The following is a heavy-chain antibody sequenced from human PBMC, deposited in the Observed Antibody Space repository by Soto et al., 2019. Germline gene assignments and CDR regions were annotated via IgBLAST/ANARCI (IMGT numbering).Heavy chain of an antibody. Sequence: PSETLSLTCTVSGGSISSGGYYWSWIRQHPGEGLEWIGYIYYSGSTYYNPSLKSRVTISVDTSKNQFSLKLSSVTAADTAVYYCARCTNGATNWFDPWGQGTLVTVSS. CDR2: IYYSGST. D-gene: IGHD2-8*01. CDR3: ARCTNGATNWFDP. J-gene: IGHJ5*02. CDR1: GGSISSGGYY. V-gene: IGHV4-31*03.